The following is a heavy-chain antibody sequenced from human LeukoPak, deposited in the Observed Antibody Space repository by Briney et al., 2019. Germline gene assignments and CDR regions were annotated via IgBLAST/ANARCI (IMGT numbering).Heavy chain of an antibody. Sequence: SSETLSLTCAVYGGSFSGYYGSWIRQPPGKGLEWIGEINHSGSTNYNPSLKSRVTISVDTSKNQFSLKLSSVTAADTAVYYCARTGGVPDYYDSSDTSYWGQGTLVTVSS. D-gene: IGHD3-22*01. CDR1: GGSFSGYY. CDR3: ARTGGVPDYYDSSDTSY. J-gene: IGHJ4*02. CDR2: INHSGST. V-gene: IGHV4-34*01.